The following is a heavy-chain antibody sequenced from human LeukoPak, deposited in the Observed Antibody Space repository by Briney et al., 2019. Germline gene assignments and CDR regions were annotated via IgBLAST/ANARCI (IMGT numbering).Heavy chain of an antibody. V-gene: IGHV3-21*01. CDR1: GFTFSTYT. D-gene: IGHD2-21*02. CDR3: ARAYCARDCYTENSGYHRYFDL. J-gene: IGHJ2*01. CDR2: ISSSGNFI. Sequence: GGSLRLSCAASGFTFSTYTMNWVRQAPGKGLEWVSSISSSGNFIYYADSVKGRFTISRDNAKNSLYLQMDSLRAEDTSVYYCARAYCARDCYTENSGYHRYFDLWGRGTLVTVAS.